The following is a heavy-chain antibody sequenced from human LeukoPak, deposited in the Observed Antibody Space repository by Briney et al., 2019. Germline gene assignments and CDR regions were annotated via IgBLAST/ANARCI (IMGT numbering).Heavy chain of an antibody. V-gene: IGHV3-30*02. CDR3: VRDRDWAFDY. Sequence: GGSLRLSCGASGFTFTYYGMHWVRQAPGKGLEWVTFVRSDGSDKYYADSVKGRFTFSRDNSKNTVYLQMNSLRPEDTAVYYCVRDRDWAFDYWGPGSLVTVSS. J-gene: IGHJ4*02. D-gene: IGHD2-21*02. CDR2: VRSDGSDK. CDR1: GFTFTYYG.